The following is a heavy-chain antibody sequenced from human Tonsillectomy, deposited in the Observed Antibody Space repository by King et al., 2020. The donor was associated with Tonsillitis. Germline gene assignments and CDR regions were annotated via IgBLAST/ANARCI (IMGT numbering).Heavy chain of an antibody. CDR3: ASDWGSSGWHYYYYYYMDV. V-gene: IGHV1-18*01. CDR1: GYTFSSYG. D-gene: IGHD6-19*01. J-gene: IGHJ6*03. Sequence: VQLVESGAEVKKPGASVKVSCKASGYTFSSYGISWVRQAPGQGLEWMGWISGYNGNPNYAQKLQGRVTMTTDTSTSTAYMELRSLSSDDTAVYYCASDWGSSGWHYYYYYYMDVWGKGTTVTVSS. CDR2: ISGYNGNP.